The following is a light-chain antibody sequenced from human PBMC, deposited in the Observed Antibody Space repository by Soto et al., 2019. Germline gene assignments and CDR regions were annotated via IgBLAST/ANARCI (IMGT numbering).Light chain of an antibody. CDR3: CSYAGNRIFV. J-gene: IGLJ2*01. CDR1: SSNVGAYDL. Sequence: QSALTHPASVSGSPGQSITISCIATSSNVGAYDLVSWYQQYPGTAPRLIIYENIRRPSGIDSRFSGSKSGNTATLTISGLRAEDESNYHCCSYAGNRIFVFGGGTKVTVL. V-gene: IGLV2-23*01. CDR2: ENI.